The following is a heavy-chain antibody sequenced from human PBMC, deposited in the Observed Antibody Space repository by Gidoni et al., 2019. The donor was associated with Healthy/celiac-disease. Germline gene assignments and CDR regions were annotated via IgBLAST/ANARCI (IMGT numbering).Heavy chain of an antibody. CDR2: ISYDGSNK. V-gene: IGHV3-30*18. Sequence: QVQLVESGGGVVQPGRSLRLSCAASRFTFIRSGLHWVRQAQGKGLEWGAVISYDGSNKYYADSVKGRFTISRDNSKNTLYLQMNSLRAEDTAVYYCAKARGLSYYMYYYYYGMDVWGQGTTVTVSS. CDR1: RFTFIRSG. CDR3: AKARGLSYYMYYYYYGMDV. J-gene: IGHJ6*02. D-gene: IGHD3-10*01.